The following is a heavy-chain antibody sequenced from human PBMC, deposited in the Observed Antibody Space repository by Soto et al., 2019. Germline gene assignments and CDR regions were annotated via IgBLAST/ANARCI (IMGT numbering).Heavy chain of an antibody. CDR2: IYFRGNT. CDR1: GDSINSDKYY. J-gene: IGHJ4*02. D-gene: IGHD3-9*01. V-gene: IGHV4-39*01. CDR3: AMLEGLATISYYFDF. Sequence: QLQLQESGPGLVKPSETLSLTCSVSGDSINSDKYYWGWIRQPPGKGLEWIGSIYFRGNTYYNPSLQPRVTISLNKSKSQFSLKLNSVTAADSAVYFCAMLEGLATISYYFDFWGQGALVTVSS.